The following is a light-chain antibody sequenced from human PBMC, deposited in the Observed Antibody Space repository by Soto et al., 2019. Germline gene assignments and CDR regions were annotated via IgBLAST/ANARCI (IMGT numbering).Light chain of an antibody. CDR3: QQYNSYSPT. CDR2: KAS. J-gene: IGKJ1*01. Sequence: DIQMTQSPSTLSASVGDGVIITCRASQSISVWLAWYQQKAGKAPNLLIYKASRLESGVPSRFSGSGSETEFTLTISGLQPGDSATYYCQQYNSYSPTFGQGTKVDIK. V-gene: IGKV1-5*03. CDR1: QSISVW.